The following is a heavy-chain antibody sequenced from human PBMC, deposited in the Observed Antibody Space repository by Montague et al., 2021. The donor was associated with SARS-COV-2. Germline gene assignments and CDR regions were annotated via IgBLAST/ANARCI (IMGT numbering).Heavy chain of an antibody. V-gene: IGHV4-61*01. Sequence: SETLSLTCTVAGGSVISDTYVWGWIRQPPGKGLEWIAYIYDSDTTNNXXXFWSRVSISSDRSKNQFSLKLTSVTPADTAVYYCARAANILSVFYNHPFVYWGQGILITNSS. D-gene: IGHD3-9*01. CDR3: ARAANILSVFYNHPFVY. CDR1: GGSVISDTYV. CDR2: IYDSDTT. J-gene: IGHJ4*02.